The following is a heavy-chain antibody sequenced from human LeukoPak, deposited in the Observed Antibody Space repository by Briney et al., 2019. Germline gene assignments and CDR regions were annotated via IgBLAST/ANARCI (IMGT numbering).Heavy chain of an antibody. D-gene: IGHD3-22*01. CDR3: ASSYDSSGYFRRAY. CDR2: ISYDGSNK. Sequence: GGSLRLSCAASGFTFSSYAMHWVRQAPGKGLEWVAVISYDGSNKYYADSVKGRFTISRDNSKNTPYLQMNSLRAEDTAVYYCASSYDSSGYFRRAYWGQGTLVTVSS. V-gene: IGHV3-30-3*01. CDR1: GFTFSSYA. J-gene: IGHJ4*02.